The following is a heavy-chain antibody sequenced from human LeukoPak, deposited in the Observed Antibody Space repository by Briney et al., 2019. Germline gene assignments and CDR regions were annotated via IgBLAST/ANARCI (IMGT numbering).Heavy chain of an antibody. J-gene: IGHJ4*02. D-gene: IGHD1-26*01. V-gene: IGHV3-7*01. CDR2: IKQEGTEN. CDR1: GITFSNYW. Sequence: GGSLRLSCAASGITFSNYWMSWVRQAPGKGLEWVANIKQEGTENYSVDSVKGRFTISRDNAKNSLYLQLNSLRAEDTAVYYCARSLVVGATYPCHWGQGTLVTVSS. CDR3: ARSLVVGATYPCH.